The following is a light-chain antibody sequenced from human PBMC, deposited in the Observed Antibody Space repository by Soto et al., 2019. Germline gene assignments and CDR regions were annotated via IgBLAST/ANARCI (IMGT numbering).Light chain of an antibody. Sequence: LMTYSPGSLPSCVLAAVNNISQASQDISNYLNWYQQKPGKAPKLLIYDASNLETGVPSRFSGSGSGTDFTFTISSLQPEDIATYYCQQDDNLTLTFGGGTKVDIK. V-gene: IGKV1-33*01. CDR3: QQDDNLTLT. CDR2: DAS. CDR1: QDISNY. J-gene: IGKJ4*01.